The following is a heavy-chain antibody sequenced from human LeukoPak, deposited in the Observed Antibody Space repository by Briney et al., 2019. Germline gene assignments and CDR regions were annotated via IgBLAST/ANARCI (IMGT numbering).Heavy chain of an antibody. Sequence: ASVKVSCKASGYTFTGYYMHWVGQAPGQGLEWMGWINPNSGGTNYAQKFQGRVTMTRDTSISTAYMELSRLRSDDTAVYYCARADCSSTSCYLLDYWGQGTLVTVSS. CDR2: INPNSGGT. CDR3: ARADCSSTSCYLLDY. CDR1: GYTFTGYY. V-gene: IGHV1-2*02. D-gene: IGHD2-2*01. J-gene: IGHJ4*02.